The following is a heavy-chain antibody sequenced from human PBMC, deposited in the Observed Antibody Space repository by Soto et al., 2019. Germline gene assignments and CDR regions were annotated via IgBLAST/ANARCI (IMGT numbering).Heavy chain of an antibody. CDR1: GGSISGYY. CDR3: ARGGEFYVLDV. D-gene: IGHD3-16*01. Sequence: SETLSLTCTVSGGSISGYYWTWIRQPAGKGLEWIGRKHTSGTTNYNPSLKSRVTMSIDTSTNQFSLNLSSVTAADTAVYYCARGGEFYVLDVWGKGTTGTVSS. V-gene: IGHV4-4*07. J-gene: IGHJ6*04. CDR2: KHTSGTT.